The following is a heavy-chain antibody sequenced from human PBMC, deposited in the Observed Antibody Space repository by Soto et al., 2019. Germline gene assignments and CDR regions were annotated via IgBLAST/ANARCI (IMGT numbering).Heavy chain of an antibody. CDR2: IRSKAYGGTT. V-gene: IGHV3-49*03. J-gene: IGHJ3*02. Sequence: GGSLRLSCTASGFTFGDYAMSWFRQAPGKGLEWVGFIRSKAYGGTTEYAASVKGRFTISRDDSKSIAYLQMNSLKTEDTAVYYCTRDPYGSGSHDAFDIWGQGTMVTVSS. D-gene: IGHD3-10*01. CDR1: GFTFGDYA. CDR3: TRDPYGSGSHDAFDI.